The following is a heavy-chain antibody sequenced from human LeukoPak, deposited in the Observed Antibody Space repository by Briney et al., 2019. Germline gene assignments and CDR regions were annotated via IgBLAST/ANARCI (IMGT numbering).Heavy chain of an antibody. CDR1: GGSISSSSYY. D-gene: IGHD3-3*01. V-gene: IGHV4-39*02. J-gene: IGHJ4*02. CDR2: IYYSGST. CDR3: ARDFDLWSGYYD. Sequence: SETLSLTCTVSGGSISSSSYYWGWIRQPPGKGLEWIGSIYYSGSTYYNPSLKSRVTISVDTSKNQFSLKLSSVTAADTAVYYCARDFDLWSGYYDWGQGTLVTVSS.